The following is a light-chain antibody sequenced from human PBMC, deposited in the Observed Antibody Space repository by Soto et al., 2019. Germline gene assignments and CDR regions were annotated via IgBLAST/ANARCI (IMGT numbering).Light chain of an antibody. CDR1: QSVSSSY. CDR3: HQYDSSLGLT. Sequence: EIVLTQSPGTLSLSPGERATLSCRASQSVSSSYLAWYQQKPGQAPRLLIYGASSRATGIPDRFSGSWSGTDFTLTISTLEPEDFAVYYCHQYDSSLGLTFGGGTKVEIK. CDR2: GAS. J-gene: IGKJ4*01. V-gene: IGKV3-20*01.